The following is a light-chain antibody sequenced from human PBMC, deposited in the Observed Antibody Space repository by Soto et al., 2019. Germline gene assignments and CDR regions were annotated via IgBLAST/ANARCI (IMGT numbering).Light chain of an antibody. CDR2: EVS. CDR1: YSLIHSDGETE. Sequence: EVVMTQSPLSLPVTLGQPASISCRSSYSLIHSDGETELNWFQQRPGQYPRRLIYEVSNPDSGVPDTFTVRRSGPDFTLKISRWEAEDVVIYYCIQGTHWPWTFRQGTDVEIK. J-gene: IGKJ1*01. CDR3: IQGTHWPWT. V-gene: IGKV2-30*02.